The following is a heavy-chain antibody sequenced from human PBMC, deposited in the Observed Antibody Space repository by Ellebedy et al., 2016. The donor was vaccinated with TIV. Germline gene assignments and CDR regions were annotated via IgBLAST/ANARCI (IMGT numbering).Heavy chain of an antibody. D-gene: IGHD3-22*01. CDR3: ARDTKGRRYYYDSSGQGYFQH. CDR2: ISSSSSTI. J-gene: IGHJ1*01. Sequence: GESLKISXAASGFTFSSYSMNWVRQAPGKGLEWVSYISSSSSTIYYADSVKGRFTISRDNAKNSLYLQMNSLRAEDTAVYYCARDTKGRRYYYDSSGQGYFQHWGQGTLVTVSS. CDR1: GFTFSSYS. V-gene: IGHV3-48*01.